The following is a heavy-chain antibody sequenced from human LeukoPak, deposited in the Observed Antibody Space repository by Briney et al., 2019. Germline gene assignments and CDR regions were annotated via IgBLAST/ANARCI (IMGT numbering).Heavy chain of an antibody. CDR2: IIPIFGTA. CDR3: ARDFTIFGVPTGFDP. D-gene: IGHD3-3*01. Sequence: GASVKVSCKASGGTFRSYAISWVRQAPGQGLEWMGGIIPIFGTANYAQKFQCRVTITADESTSTAYMELSSLRSEDTAVYYCARDFTIFGVPTGFDPWGQGTLVTVSS. V-gene: IGHV1-69*13. J-gene: IGHJ5*02. CDR1: GGTFRSYA.